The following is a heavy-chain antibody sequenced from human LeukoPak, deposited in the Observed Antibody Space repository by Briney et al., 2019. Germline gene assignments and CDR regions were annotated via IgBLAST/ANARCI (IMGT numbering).Heavy chain of an antibody. CDR3: ARDKRHSYGRYFDP. CDR2: MQSTGNS. J-gene: IGHJ4*02. D-gene: IGHD5-18*01. CDR1: GDSISTYH. Sequence: SQTLSLTCTVSGDSISTYHWNWIRKPPGKGLEWIGYMQSTGNSNYNPSLKNRVNIFVDMSKNQFVLNLRSVTAADTAVYYCARDKRHSYGRYFDPWGQGMLVTVSS. V-gene: IGHV4-59*01.